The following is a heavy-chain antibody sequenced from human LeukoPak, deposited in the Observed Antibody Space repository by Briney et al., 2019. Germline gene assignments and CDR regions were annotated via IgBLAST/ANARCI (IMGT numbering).Heavy chain of an antibody. J-gene: IGHJ5*02. CDR3: AREGWFGEPPSHWFDP. CDR2: TYYTSKWYN. CDR1: GDSASSKSAT. Sequence: SQTLSLTCAISGDSASSKSATWNWIRQSPSRGLEWLGRTYYTSKWYNDYAVSVKSRITINPDTSKNQFSLQLNSVTPEDTAVYYCAREGWFGEPPSHWFDPWGQGTLVTVSS. D-gene: IGHD3-10*01. V-gene: IGHV6-1*01.